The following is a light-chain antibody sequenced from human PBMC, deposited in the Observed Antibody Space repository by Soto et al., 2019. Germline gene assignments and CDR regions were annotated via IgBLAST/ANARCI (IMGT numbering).Light chain of an antibody. J-gene: IGLJ3*02. CDR3: VLYMGSGIWE. Sequence: QTVVTQEPSFSVSPGGTVTLTCGLSSGSVSTNYYPSWYQQTPGQAPRTLIYSTNTRSSGVPDRFSGSILGNKAALTITGAQADDESDYYCVLYMGSGIWEFGGGTKLTVL. CDR2: STN. V-gene: IGLV8-61*01. CDR1: SGSVSTNYY.